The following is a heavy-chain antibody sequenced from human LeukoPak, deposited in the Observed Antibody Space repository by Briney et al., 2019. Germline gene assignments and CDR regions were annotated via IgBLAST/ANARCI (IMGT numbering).Heavy chain of an antibody. Sequence: GGSLRLSCAASGLTFSSYWMHWVRHAPGKGLVWVSRINSDGTSISHADSVKGRFTISRDNAKNTLYLQMNSLRAEDTAVYYCVKVGSRGFDAYDIWGQGTTVTVSS. CDR1: GLTFSSYW. CDR3: VKVGSRGFDAYDI. J-gene: IGHJ3*02. V-gene: IGHV3-74*01. CDR2: INSDGTSI. D-gene: IGHD5-12*01.